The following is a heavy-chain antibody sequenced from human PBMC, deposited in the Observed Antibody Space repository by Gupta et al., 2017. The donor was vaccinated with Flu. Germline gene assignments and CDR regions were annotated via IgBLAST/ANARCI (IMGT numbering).Heavy chain of an antibody. V-gene: IGHV3-23*01. CDR3: AKDIVGSSDAFDI. CDR2: VSATGANS. CDR1: GLPFSAYD. D-gene: IGHD1-26*01. J-gene: IGHJ3*02. Sequence: GQLLESVGGLVQRGGSLRLSCVASGLPFSAYDMSWVRQAPGKGLEWVGTVSATGANSYYADSVRGRVTVSRDRSKSTVYLQMSNLRAEDTAVYYCAKDIVGSSDAFDIWGQGTKVTVSS.